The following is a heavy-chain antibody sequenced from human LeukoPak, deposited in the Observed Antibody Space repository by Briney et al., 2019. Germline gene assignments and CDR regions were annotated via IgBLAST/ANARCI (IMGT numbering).Heavy chain of an antibody. Sequence: GESLKISCKGSGYSFTSYWIGWVRQMPGKGLEWMGIIYPGDSDTRYSPSFQGQVTISADKSISTAYLQWSSLKASDTAMYYCARLYYDFWSGYYQPPDYWGQGALVTVSS. CDR1: GYSFTSYW. J-gene: IGHJ4*02. D-gene: IGHD3-3*01. CDR3: ARLYYDFWSGYYQPPDY. CDR2: IYPGDSDT. V-gene: IGHV5-51*01.